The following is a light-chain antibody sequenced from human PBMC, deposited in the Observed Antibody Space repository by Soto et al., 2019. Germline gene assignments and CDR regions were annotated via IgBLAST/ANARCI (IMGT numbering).Light chain of an antibody. CDR3: QQFSCFPIT. CDR1: ESIRTW. V-gene: IGKV1-5*01. CDR2: DST. Sequence: DVRMTQSPSTLSASIGDRVTLTCRASESIRTWLAWYHHKPGKAPKLLFDDSTTESSVLSRRISGSGSGTYIILTISSLSAEDLVNYCYQQFSCFPITFGQGTRLEI. J-gene: IGKJ5*01.